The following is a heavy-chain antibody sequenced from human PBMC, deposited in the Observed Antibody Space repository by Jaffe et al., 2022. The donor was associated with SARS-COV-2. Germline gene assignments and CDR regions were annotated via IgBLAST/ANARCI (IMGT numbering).Heavy chain of an antibody. CDR2: ISGSGGST. CDR1: GFTFSSYA. V-gene: IGHV3-23*01. D-gene: IGHD3-22*01. Sequence: EVQLLESGGGLVQPGGSLRLSCAASGFTFSSYAMSWVRQAPGKGLEWVSAISGSGGSTYYADSVKGRFTISRDNSKNTLYLQMNSLRAEDTAVYYCAKSSPGTRGYDSSGYWAFDIWGQGTMVTVSS. CDR3: AKSSPGTRGYDSSGYWAFDI. J-gene: IGHJ3*02.